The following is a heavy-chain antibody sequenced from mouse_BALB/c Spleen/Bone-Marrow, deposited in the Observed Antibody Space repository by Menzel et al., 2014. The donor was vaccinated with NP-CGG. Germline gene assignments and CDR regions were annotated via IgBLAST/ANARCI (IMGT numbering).Heavy chain of an antibody. CDR2: IWNGGST. J-gene: IGHJ2*01. D-gene: IGHD1-1*01. CDR3: ARKYYGIPYYFDY. Sequence: VKLMESGPGLVAPSQSLSITCTVSGFSLSRYNVHWVRQPPGKGLEWLGMIWNGGSTDYNSALKPRLSISKDNSKSQVFLKMNSLQTDDTAMYYCARKYYGIPYYFDYWGQGTTLTVSS. CDR1: GFSLSRYN. V-gene: IGHV2-6-4*01.